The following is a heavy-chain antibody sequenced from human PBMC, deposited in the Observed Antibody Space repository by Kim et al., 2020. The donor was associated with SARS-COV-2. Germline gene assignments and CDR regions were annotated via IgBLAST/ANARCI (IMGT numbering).Heavy chain of an antibody. CDR1: GYSFTSYW. Sequence: GESLKISCKGSGYSFTSYWIGWVRQMPGKGLEWMGIIYPGDSDTRYSPSFQGQVTISADKSISTAYLQWSSLKASDTAMYYCARLYYYDSSGNPDRHGMDVWGQGTTVTVSS. CDR2: IYPGDSDT. J-gene: IGHJ6*02. CDR3: ARLYYYDSSGNPDRHGMDV. V-gene: IGHV5-51*01. D-gene: IGHD3-22*01.